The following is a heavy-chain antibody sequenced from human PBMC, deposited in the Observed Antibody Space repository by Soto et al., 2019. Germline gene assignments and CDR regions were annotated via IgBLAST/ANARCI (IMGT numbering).Heavy chain of an antibody. V-gene: IGHV3-30-3*01. Sequence: GGSLRLSCAASGFTFSSYAMHWVRQAPGKXLEWVAVISYDGSNKYYADSVKGRFTISRDNSKNTLYLQMNSLRAEDTAVYYCARDYSDSSGYYEGNWFDPWGQGILVTGLL. CDR3: ARDYSDSSGYYEGNWFDP. D-gene: IGHD3-22*01. CDR1: GFTFSSYA. J-gene: IGHJ5*02. CDR2: ISYDGSNK.